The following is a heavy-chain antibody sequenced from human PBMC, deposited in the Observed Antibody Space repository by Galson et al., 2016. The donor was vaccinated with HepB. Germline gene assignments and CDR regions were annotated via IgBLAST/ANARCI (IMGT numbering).Heavy chain of an antibody. Sequence: SLRLSCAASGFTFSNYGMTWVRQAPGKGLEVVSSISRSGDSTDYADSVKRRFTISRDNSKNTLSLQMNSLTADDTAIYYCVQGSTAPAVWGKGTTVTVSS. V-gene: IGHV3-23*01. D-gene: IGHD1-26*01. CDR2: ISRSGDST. CDR1: GFTFSNYG. J-gene: IGHJ6*04. CDR3: VQGSTAPAV.